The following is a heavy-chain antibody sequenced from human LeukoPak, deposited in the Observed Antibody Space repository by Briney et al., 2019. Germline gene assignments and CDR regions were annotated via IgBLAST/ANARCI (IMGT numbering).Heavy chain of an antibody. CDR1: VFTLISDW. Sequence: PGGSLRPSCALSVFTLISDWIHSVAQAPGRGLVWVSRINSDGSNKSYADSVKDRFTISRDNAKNTLYLQMNSLRAEETAVYYCASDAGTEFDYWGQGTLVTVSS. CDR2: INSDGSNK. J-gene: IGHJ4*02. CDR3: ASDAGTEFDY. D-gene: IGHD6-13*01. V-gene: IGHV3-74*01.